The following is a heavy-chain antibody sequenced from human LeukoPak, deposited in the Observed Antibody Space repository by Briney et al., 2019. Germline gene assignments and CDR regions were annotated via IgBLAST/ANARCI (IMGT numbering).Heavy chain of an antibody. V-gene: IGHV3-30*18. D-gene: IGHD3-22*01. CDR3: AKLFSSGYYDY. CDR1: GFTFSSYG. J-gene: IGHJ4*02. CDR2: ISYDGSNK. Sequence: GGSLRLSCAASGFTFSSYGMHWVRQAPGKGLEWVAVISYDGSNKYYADSVKGRFTISRDNSKNTLYLQMNSLRAEDTAVYYCAKLFSSGYYDYWGQGTLVTVSS.